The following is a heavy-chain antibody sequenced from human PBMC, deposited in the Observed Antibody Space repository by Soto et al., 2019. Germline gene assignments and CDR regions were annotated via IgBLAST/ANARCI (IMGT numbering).Heavy chain of an antibody. D-gene: IGHD4-17*01. V-gene: IGHV4-4*01. Sequence: SETLSLTCTVSGDSMSISNWWNWVRQPPGKGLEGIGEAHHSGRTNYNPSLKSRVTISVDRSKNHHSLKLHSVTAAHSAVYCCASSEDTVLDYWGQGNLVTVSS. CDR1: GDSMSISNW. CDR3: ASSEDTVLDY. J-gene: IGHJ4*02. CDR2: AHHSGRT.